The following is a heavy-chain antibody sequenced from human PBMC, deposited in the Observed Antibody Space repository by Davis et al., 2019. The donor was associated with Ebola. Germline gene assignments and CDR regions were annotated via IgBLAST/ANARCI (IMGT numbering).Heavy chain of an antibody. CDR3: ARVPITMVQGVIRGLGFDP. CDR1: GGSFSGYY. J-gene: IGHJ5*02. V-gene: IGHV4-34*01. Sequence: SETLSLTCAVYGGSFSGYYWSWIRQPPGKGLEWIGEINHSGSTNYNPSLKSRVTISVDTSKNQFSLKLSSVTAADTAVYYCARVPITMVQGVIRGLGFDPWGQGTLVTVSS. CDR2: INHSGST. D-gene: IGHD3-10*01.